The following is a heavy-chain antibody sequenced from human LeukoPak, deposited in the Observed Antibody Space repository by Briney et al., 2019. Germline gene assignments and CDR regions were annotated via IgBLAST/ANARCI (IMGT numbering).Heavy chain of an antibody. J-gene: IGHJ5*02. V-gene: IGHV4-30-4*01. D-gene: IGHD3-22*01. CDR2: MYYSGST. Sequence: SQTLSLTCTVSGGSISSGDYYWSWIRQPPGKDLEWIAYMYYSGSTYYNPSLKSRVNMSGDTSKHQLYLKLSSVTAAATAVYYRARPYYYDSRIDPWGQGILVTVSS. CDR1: GGSISSGDYY. CDR3: ARPYYYDSRIDP.